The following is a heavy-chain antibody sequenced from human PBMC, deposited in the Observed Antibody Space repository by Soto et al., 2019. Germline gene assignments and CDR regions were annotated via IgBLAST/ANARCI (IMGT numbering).Heavy chain of an antibody. CDR1: GFTFSSYA. CDR3: ARENSSSVAEVYYYYYGMDV. CDR2: ISYDGSNK. D-gene: IGHD6-6*01. J-gene: IGHJ6*02. Sequence: QVQLVESGGGVVQPGRSLRLSCAASGFTFSSYAMHWVRQAPGKGLEWVAVISYDGSNKYYADSVKGRFTISRDNSNNTLYLQMNSRRAEDTAVYYCARENSSSVAEVYYYYYGMDVWGQVTTVTASS. V-gene: IGHV3-30-3*01.